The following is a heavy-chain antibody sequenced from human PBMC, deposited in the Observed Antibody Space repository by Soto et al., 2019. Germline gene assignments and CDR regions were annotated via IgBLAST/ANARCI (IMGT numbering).Heavy chain of an antibody. V-gene: IGHV1-8*01. J-gene: IGHJ4*02. CDR2: MNPNSGNT. CDR1: GYTFTSYD. CDR3: ARRPYDSSGYYSSFVY. D-gene: IGHD3-22*01. Sequence: GASVKVSCKASGYTFTSYDINWVRQATGQGLEWMGWMNPNSGNTGYAQKFQGRVTMTRNTSISTAYRALSSLRSEDTAVYYCARRPYDSSGYYSSFVYWGQGTLVTVSS.